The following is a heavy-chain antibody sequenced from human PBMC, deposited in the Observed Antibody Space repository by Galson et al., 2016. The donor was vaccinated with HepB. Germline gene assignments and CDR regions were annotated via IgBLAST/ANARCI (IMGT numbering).Heavy chain of an antibody. V-gene: IGHV3-66*01. CDR1: EFLVSGHY. Sequence: SLRLSCAASEFLVSGHYMSWVRQGPGKGLERVAIIYPAGDTRYAGSVKGRFIISRDSAKNTLYLQMNSLRPGDTGVYYCAKAVTIFGVLNVYALGVWGQGTTVTVSS. J-gene: IGHJ6*02. CDR2: IYPAGDT. D-gene: IGHD3-3*01. CDR3: AKAVTIFGVLNVYALGV.